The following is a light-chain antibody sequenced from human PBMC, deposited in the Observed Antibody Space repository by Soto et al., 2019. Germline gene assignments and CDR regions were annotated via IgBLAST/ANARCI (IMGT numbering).Light chain of an antibody. CDR2: EVT. V-gene: IGLV2-14*01. CDR3: SSYTSTTTLV. CDR1: SSDVGTYNY. J-gene: IGLJ2*01. Sequence: QSALTQPTSVSGSPGQSITISCTGTSSDVGTYNYVSWYQQHPGKSPKLMIYEVTNRPSGVSNRFSGSKSGNTASLTISGLQTEVEAHYYCSSYTSTTTLVFGGGTQLTVL.